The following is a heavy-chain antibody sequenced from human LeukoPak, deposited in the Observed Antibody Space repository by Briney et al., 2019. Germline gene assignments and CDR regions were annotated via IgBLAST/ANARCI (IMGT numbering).Heavy chain of an antibody. J-gene: IGHJ6*02. CDR1: GFTFTSYS. Sequence: HAGGSLRLSCAASGFTFTSYSMNWVRQAPGKGLEWVSTISGGGGSTYYADSVKGRFTITRDNSKNTLYLQVNSLRAEDTAVYYCARDLWAYGSGHYYYGMDVWGQGTTVTVSS. CDR3: ARDLWAYGSGHYYYGMDV. V-gene: IGHV3-23*01. D-gene: IGHD3-10*01. CDR2: ISGGGGST.